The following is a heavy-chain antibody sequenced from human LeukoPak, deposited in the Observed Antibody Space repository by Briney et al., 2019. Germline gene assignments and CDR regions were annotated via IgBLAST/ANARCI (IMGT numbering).Heavy chain of an antibody. CDR2: IRSSGSTI. Sequence: PGGSLRLSCAASGLSFSNYYMSWIRPAPGGGLEWVSYIRSSGSTIYYADSVKGRFTISRDNAKNSLYLQMNSLRAEDTAVYYCARPYYGRTYYYGLDVWGQGTTVTVSS. CDR1: GLSFSNYY. CDR3: ARPYYGRTYYYGLDV. V-gene: IGHV3-11*01. D-gene: IGHD3-10*02. J-gene: IGHJ6*02.